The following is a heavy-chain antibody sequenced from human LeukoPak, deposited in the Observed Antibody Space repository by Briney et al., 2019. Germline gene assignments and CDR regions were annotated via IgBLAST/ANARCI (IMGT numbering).Heavy chain of an antibody. V-gene: IGHV4-59*01. D-gene: IGHD2-8*01. CDR3: ARDIGGRYSWYYFDY. CDR1: GFTFSSYA. CDR2: KYYSGST. J-gene: IGHJ4*02. Sequence: GSLRLSCAASGFTFSSYAMSWVRQAPGKGLEWIGYKYYSGSTNYNPSLMSRVTMSVDTSKNHFSLKMSSVTAADTAVYYCARDIGGRYSWYYFDYWGRGTLVTVSS.